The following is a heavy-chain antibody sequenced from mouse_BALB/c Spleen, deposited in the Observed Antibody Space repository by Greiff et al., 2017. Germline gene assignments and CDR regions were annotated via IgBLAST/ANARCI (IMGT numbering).Heavy chain of an antibody. CDR1: GFTFTDYY. D-gene: IGHD1-1*01. CDR2: IRNKANGYTT. CDR3: ARESTSYYDGSSSYYFDY. J-gene: IGHJ2*01. V-gene: IGHV7-3*02. Sequence: EVQGVESGGGLVQPGGSLRLSCATSGFTFTDYYMSWVRQPPGKALEWLGFIRNKANGYTTEYSASVKGRFTISRDNSQSILYLQMNTLRAEDSATYYCARESTSYYDGSSSYYFDYWGQGTTLTVSS.